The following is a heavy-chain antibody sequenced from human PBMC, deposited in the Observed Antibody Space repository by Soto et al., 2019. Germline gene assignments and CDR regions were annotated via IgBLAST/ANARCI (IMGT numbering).Heavy chain of an antibody. J-gene: IGHJ4*02. CDR1: GFTFSSYS. CDR3: ARIGAAVATIKPAGYSSGWSEAPPDY. D-gene: IGHD6-19*01. Sequence: VGSLRLSCAASGFTFSSYSMNWVRQAPGKGLEWVSSISSSSSYIYYADSVKGRFTISRDNAKNSLYLQMNSLRAEDTAVYYCARIGAAVATIKPAGYSSGWSEAPPDYWGQGTLVTVSA. CDR2: ISSSSSYI. V-gene: IGHV3-21*01.